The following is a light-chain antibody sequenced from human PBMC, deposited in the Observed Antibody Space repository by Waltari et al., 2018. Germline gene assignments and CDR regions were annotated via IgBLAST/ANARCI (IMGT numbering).Light chain of an antibody. CDR1: SGHSSNI. CDR2: VNSDGSH. CDR3: ETGGHGTWV. J-gene: IGLJ3*02. V-gene: IGLV4-69*01. Sequence: QLVLTQSPSASASLGASVKLTCTLSSGHSSNIVAWLQQQPGKGPRFLMKVNSDGSHTKGDDIPDRFSGSSAGAERYLTIANVQSEDEAEYFCETGGHGTWVFGGGTKLNVL.